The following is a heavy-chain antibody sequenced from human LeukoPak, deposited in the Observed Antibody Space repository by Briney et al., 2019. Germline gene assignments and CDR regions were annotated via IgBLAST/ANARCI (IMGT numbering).Heavy chain of an antibody. CDR1: GFTFDDYG. J-gene: IGHJ6*03. D-gene: IGHD3-9*01. V-gene: IGHV3-20*04. CDR2: INWNGGST. CDR3: ARSCRDIPSNYYYMDV. Sequence: PGGSLRLSCAASGFTFDDYGMSWVRQAPGKGLEWVSGINWNGGSTGYADSVKGRFTISRDNAKNSLYLQMNSLRAEDTALYYCARSCRDIPSNYYYMDVWGKGTTVTVSS.